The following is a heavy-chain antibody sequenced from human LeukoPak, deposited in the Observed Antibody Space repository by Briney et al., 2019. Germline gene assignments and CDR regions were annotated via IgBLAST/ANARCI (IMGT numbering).Heavy chain of an antibody. CDR3: ARDLISCSSTSCYLGYYYYDMDV. D-gene: IGHD2-2*01. CDR1: GFTFSSYG. Sequence: GGSLRLSCAASGFTFSSYGMHWVRQAPGKGLEWVAVIWYDGSNKYYADSVKGRFTISRDNSKNTLYLQMNSLRAEDTAVYYCARDLISCSSTSCYLGYYYYDMDVWGKGTTVTVSS. CDR2: IWYDGSNK. V-gene: IGHV3-33*01. J-gene: IGHJ6*04.